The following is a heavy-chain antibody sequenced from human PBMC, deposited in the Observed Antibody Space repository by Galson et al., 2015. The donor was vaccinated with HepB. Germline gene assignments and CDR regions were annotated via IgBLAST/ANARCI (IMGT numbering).Heavy chain of an antibody. CDR1: GFTFSSYS. V-gene: IGHV3-48*02. CDR2: ISSSSSTT. D-gene: IGHD3-9*01. CDR3: ARGLVLRYFDWFDTLDY. J-gene: IGHJ4*02. Sequence: SLRLSCAASGFTFSSYSMNWVRQAPGKGLEWVSYISSSSSTTYYADSVKGRFTISRDNAKNSLYLQMNSLRDEDTAVYYCARGLVLRYFDWFDTLDYWGQGTLVTVSS.